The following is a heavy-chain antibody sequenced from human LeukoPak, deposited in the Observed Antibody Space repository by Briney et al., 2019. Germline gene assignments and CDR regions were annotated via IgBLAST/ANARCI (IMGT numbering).Heavy chain of an antibody. Sequence: GGSLRLSCAASGFTFSGSAMHWVRQASGKGLEWVGRIRSKANSYATAYAASVKGRFTISRDDSKNTAYLQMNSLKTEDTAVYYCTRPTPNTGSSWGISDYWGQGTLVTVSS. CDR2: IRSKANSYAT. V-gene: IGHV3-73*01. CDR1: GFTFSGSA. J-gene: IGHJ4*02. CDR3: TRPTPNTGSSWGISDY. D-gene: IGHD1-26*01.